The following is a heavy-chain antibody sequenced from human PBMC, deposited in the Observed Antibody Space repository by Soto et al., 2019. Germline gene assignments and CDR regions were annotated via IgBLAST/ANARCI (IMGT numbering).Heavy chain of an antibody. Sequence: TLSLTCTVSGGSISSGGYYWSWIRQHPGKGLEWIGYIYYSGSTYYNPSLKSRVTISVDTSKNQFSLKLSSVTAADTAVYYCAREVVLGPGTRGAYFDYWGQGTLVTVSS. CDR1: GGSISSGGYY. D-gene: IGHD1-1*01. CDR2: IYYSGST. CDR3: AREVVLGPGTRGAYFDY. V-gene: IGHV4-31*03. J-gene: IGHJ4*02.